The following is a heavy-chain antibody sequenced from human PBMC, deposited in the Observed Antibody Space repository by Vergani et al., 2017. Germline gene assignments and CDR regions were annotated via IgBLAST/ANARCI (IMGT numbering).Heavy chain of an antibody. V-gene: IGHV3-21*02. Sequence: EAQLVESGGGLVKPGGSLRLSCAASGFSFSSYSMNWVRQAPGKGLEWVASISGSSSYVFYRDSVEGRFTITRDNAKKSVYLQMNNLRAEDTAVYYCAKDNVPGYYDSSGYCDYWGQGTLVTVSS. CDR3: AKDNVPGYYDSSGYCDY. CDR2: ISGSSSYV. CDR1: GFSFSSYS. D-gene: IGHD3-22*01. J-gene: IGHJ4*02.